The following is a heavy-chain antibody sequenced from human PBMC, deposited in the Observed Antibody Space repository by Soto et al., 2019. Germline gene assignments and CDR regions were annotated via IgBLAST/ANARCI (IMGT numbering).Heavy chain of an antibody. D-gene: IGHD5-18*01. CDR1: GGSICSSNW. CDR2: IYHNGST. Sequence: QVQLQESGPGLVKPSGTLSLTCAVSGGSICSSNWWSWVRQPPGKGLEWIGVIYHNGSTKYNPSLNSLVTISVDTSKTKFYLKMSSVTDANTAVYYCVRAASYGSAAFDIWGQGTMVTVSS. J-gene: IGHJ3*02. V-gene: IGHV4-4*02. CDR3: VRAASYGSAAFDI.